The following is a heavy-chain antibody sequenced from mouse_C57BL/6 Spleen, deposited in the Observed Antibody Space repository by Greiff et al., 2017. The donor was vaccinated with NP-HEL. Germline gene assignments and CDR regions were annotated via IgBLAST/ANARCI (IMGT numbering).Heavy chain of an antibody. D-gene: IGHD1-1*01. CDR3: ARNHYYGSSSWYFDV. CDR1: GFNIKNTY. J-gene: IGHJ1*03. CDR2: IDPANGNT. V-gene: IGHV14-3*01. Sequence: VQLQQSVAELVRPGASVKLSCTASGFNIKNTYMHWVKQRPEQGLEWIGRIDPANGNTKYAPKFQGKATITADTSSNTAYLQLSSLTSEDTAIYYCARNHYYGSSSWYFDVWGTGTTVTVSS.